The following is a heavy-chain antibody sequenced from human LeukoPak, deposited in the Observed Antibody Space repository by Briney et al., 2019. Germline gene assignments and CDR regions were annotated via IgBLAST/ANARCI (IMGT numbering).Heavy chain of an antibody. CDR2: ISSSSSYI. CDR3: ASDNYGDYGDY. V-gene: IGHV3-21*01. CDR1: GFTFSSYS. D-gene: IGHD4-17*01. J-gene: IGHJ4*02. Sequence: GGSLRLSCAASGFTFSSYSMNWVRQAPGKGLEWVSSISSSSSYIYYADSVEGRFTISRDNAKNSLYLQMNSLRAEDTAVYYCASDNYGDYGDYWGQGTLVTVSS.